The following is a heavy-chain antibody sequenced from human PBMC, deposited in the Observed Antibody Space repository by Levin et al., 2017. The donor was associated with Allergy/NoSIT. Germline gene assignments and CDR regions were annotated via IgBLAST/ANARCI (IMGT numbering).Heavy chain of an antibody. J-gene: IGHJ4*02. Sequence: GESLKISCTTSGFTFRDYAMSWFRQAPEKGLEWLGFIRSEGYGETTNYAASVKGRFTISRDDSKSIAYLQVNSLKTEDTAVYYCAAFGEWLRPYFDYWGQGVLVTVSS. V-gene: IGHV3-49*03. CDR2: IRSEGYGETT. CDR1: GFTFRDYA. D-gene: IGHD5-12*01. CDR3: AAFGEWLRPYFDY.